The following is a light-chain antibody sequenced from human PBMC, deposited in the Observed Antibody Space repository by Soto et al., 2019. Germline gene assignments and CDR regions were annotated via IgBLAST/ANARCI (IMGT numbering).Light chain of an antibody. V-gene: IGKV2-28*01. J-gene: IGKJ5*01. Sequence: DIVMTQSPLSLPVTPGEPASISCRSSQSLLHSNGYNYLDWYLQKPGQSPQLLIYLGSNRASGVPDRFSGSGSGTDFTLKISREKAEDVGVYYCMQALQTPITFGQGTRLEMK. CDR1: QSLLHSNGYNY. CDR2: LGS. CDR3: MQALQTPIT.